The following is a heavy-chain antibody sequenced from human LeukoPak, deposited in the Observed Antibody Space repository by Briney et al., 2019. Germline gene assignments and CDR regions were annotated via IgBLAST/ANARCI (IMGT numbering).Heavy chain of an antibody. CDR3: AKVYYYDSSGSGNDAFDI. V-gene: IGHV1-2*02. CDR2: INPNSGGT. Sequence: ASVKVSCKASGYTFTGYYMHWVRQAPGQGLEWMGWINPNSGGTNYAQKFQGRDTMTRDTSISTAYMELSRLRSDDTAVYYCAKVYYYDSSGSGNDAFDIWGQGTMVTVSS. J-gene: IGHJ3*02. CDR1: GYTFTGYY. D-gene: IGHD3-22*01.